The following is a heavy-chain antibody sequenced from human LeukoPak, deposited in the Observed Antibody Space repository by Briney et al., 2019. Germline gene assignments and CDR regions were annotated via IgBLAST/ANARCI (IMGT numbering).Heavy chain of an antibody. J-gene: IGHJ4*02. CDR1: GGSISSSSYY. D-gene: IGHD3-9*01. V-gene: IGHV4-39*07. CDR3: ARPTIFEYYFDS. CDR2: IYYSGST. Sequence: SETLSLTCTVSGGSISSSSYYWDWIRQPPGKGLEWIGSIYYSGSTYYNPSLKSRVTISVDTSKNQFSLKLSSVTAADTAVYYCARPTIFEYYFDSWGQGTLVTVSS.